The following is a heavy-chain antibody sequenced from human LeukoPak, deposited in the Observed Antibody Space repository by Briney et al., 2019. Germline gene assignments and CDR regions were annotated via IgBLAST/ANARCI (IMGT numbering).Heavy chain of an antibody. Sequence: ASVKVSCKASGYTFTTFGITWVRQAPGQGLEWMGWISTYNGNTNYAQNLQGRVTMTTDTSTNTAYMELSSLRSEDTAVYYCARARYGGNLDSSFDYWGQGTLVTVSS. CDR1: GYTFTTFG. CDR2: ISTYNGNT. CDR3: ARARYGGNLDSSFDY. V-gene: IGHV1-18*01. D-gene: IGHD4-23*01. J-gene: IGHJ4*02.